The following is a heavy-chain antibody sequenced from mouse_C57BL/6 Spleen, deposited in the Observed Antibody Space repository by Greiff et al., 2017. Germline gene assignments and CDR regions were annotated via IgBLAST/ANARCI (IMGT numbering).Heavy chain of an antibody. D-gene: IGHD1-1*01. CDR2: ISDGGSYT. Sequence: DVMLVESGGGLVKPGGSLKLSCAASGFTFSSYAMSWVRQTPEKRLEWVATISDGGSYTYYPDNVKGRFTISRDNAKNNLYLQMSHLKSEDTAMYYCSRYYYGPSYWYFDVWGTGTTVTVSS. J-gene: IGHJ1*03. CDR1: GFTFSSYA. CDR3: SRYYYGPSYWYFDV. V-gene: IGHV5-4*03.